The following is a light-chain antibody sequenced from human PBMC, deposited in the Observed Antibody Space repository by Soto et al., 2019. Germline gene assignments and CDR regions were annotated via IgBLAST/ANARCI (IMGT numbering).Light chain of an antibody. J-gene: IGKJ2*01. Sequence: EIVLTQSPATLSLSPGERATLSCRASQSVSSYLAWYQQKPGQAPRLLIYDASNRATGIPARFSGSGSGTDFTLTISSLEPEDFAVYYCQQRGNWPPTFGQGTKPEIK. CDR2: DAS. CDR3: QQRGNWPPT. V-gene: IGKV3-11*01. CDR1: QSVSSY.